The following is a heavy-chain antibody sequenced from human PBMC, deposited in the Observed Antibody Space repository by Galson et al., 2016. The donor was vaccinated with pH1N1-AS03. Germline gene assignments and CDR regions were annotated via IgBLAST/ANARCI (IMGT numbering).Heavy chain of an antibody. CDR1: GYTFTSYA. J-gene: IGHJ6*02. Sequence: SVKVSCKASGYTFTSYAMHWVRQAPGQRLEWMGWINAGNGNTKYSQKFQGRVTITRYTSASTAYMELSSLRSEDTAVYYCARDRGSGYDLFDYYYGMDVWGRGTTVTVSS. CDR2: INAGNGNT. V-gene: IGHV1-3*01. CDR3: ARDRGSGYDLFDYYYGMDV. D-gene: IGHD5-12*01.